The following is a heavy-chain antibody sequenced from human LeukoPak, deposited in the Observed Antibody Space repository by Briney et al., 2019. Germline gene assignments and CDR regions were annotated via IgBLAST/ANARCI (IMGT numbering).Heavy chain of an antibody. D-gene: IGHD6-13*01. V-gene: IGHV4-34*01. J-gene: IGHJ4*02. CDR3: ATRNIPYSSSWRGTLYY. CDR1: GGSLSGYY. Sequence: SGTLSLTCAVYGGSLSGYYWSWIRQPPGKGLEWIGEINHSGSTNYNPSLKSRVTISVDTSKNQFSLKLSSVTAADTAVYYCATRNIPYSSSWRGTLYYWGQGTLVTVSS. CDR2: INHSGST.